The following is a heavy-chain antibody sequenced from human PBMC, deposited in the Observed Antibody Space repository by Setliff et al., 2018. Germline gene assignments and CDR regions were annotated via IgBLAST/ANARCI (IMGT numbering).Heavy chain of an antibody. CDR1: GFTFSSYA. J-gene: IGHJ5*02. CDR2: ISGSGDAT. CDR3: ARSRTGEYSSGWLNWFDP. D-gene: IGHD6-19*01. V-gene: IGHV3-23*01. Sequence: GGSLRLSCAASGFTFSSYAMTWVRQAPGKGLEWVSAISGSGDATYYADSVKGRFTISRDNSKNTLYLQMGSLRAEDMAVYYCARSRTGEYSSGWLNWFDPWGQGTLVTVSS.